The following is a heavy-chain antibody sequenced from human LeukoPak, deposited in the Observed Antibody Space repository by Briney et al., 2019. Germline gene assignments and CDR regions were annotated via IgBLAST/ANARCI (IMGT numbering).Heavy chain of an antibody. CDR1: GGSISSYY. CDR3: ARETTHDAFDI. J-gene: IGHJ3*02. D-gene: IGHD4-17*01. V-gene: IGHV4-59*01. Sequence: SETLFLTCTVSGGSISSYYWSWIRQPPGKGLEWIGYIYYSGSTNYNPSLKSRVTISVDTSKNQFSLKLSSVTAADTAVYYCARETTHDAFDIWGQGTMVTVSS. CDR2: IYYSGST.